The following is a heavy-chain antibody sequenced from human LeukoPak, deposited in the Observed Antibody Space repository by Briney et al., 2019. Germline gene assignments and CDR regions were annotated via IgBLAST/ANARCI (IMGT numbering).Heavy chain of an antibody. J-gene: IGHJ4*02. Sequence: GGSLRLSCAASGFTVSSNYMSWVRQAPGKGLEWVSVIYSGGSTYYADSVKGRFTISRDNSKNTLYLQMNSLRAEDTAVYYCASDDPYGDYVADYWGQGTLVTVSS. CDR2: IYSGGST. CDR1: GFTVSSNY. V-gene: IGHV3-53*01. CDR3: ASDDPYGDYVADY. D-gene: IGHD4-17*01.